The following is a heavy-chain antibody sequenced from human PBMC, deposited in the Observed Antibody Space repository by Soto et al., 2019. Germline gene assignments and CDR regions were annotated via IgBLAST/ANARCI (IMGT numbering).Heavy chain of an antibody. CDR1: GGSISSGGYC. D-gene: IGHD6-19*01. CDR3: ARGPVAGLSDY. V-gene: IGHV4-31*03. J-gene: IGHJ4*02. Sequence: QVQLQESGPGLVKPSQTLSLTCTVSGGSISSGGYCWSWIRQHPGKGLEWIGYIYYSGSTYYNPSLKSRVTISVDTSKNQFSLKLSSVTAADTAVYYCARGPVAGLSDYWGQGTLVTVSS. CDR2: IYYSGST.